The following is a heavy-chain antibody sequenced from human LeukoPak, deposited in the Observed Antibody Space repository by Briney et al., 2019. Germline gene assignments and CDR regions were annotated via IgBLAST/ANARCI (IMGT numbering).Heavy chain of an antibody. CDR1: GFTFSTYW. CDR3: ARDPAAYCSGGSCLPSFDP. V-gene: IGHV3-7*01. Sequence: PGGSLRLSCAASGFTFSTYWMTWVRQAPGKGLEWVANIKQDGSEKYFVDSVKGRFTISRDNANNSLYLQMNSLRAEDTAVYYCARDPAAYCSGGSCLPSFDPWGQGTLVTVSS. J-gene: IGHJ5*02. CDR2: IKQDGSEK. D-gene: IGHD2-15*01.